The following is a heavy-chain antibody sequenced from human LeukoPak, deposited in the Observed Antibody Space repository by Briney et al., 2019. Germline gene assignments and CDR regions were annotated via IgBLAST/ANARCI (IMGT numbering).Heavy chain of an antibody. CDR3: ARLAGNYYGMDV. V-gene: IGHV1-2*02. J-gene: IGHJ6*02. CDR2: INPNSGGT. Sequence: EASVKVSCKASGYTFTGYYMHWVRQAPGQGLEWMGWINPNSGGTNYAQKFQGRVTMTRDTSISTAYMELSRLRSDDTAVYYCARLAGNYYGMDVWGQGTTVTVSS. CDR1: GYTFTGYY.